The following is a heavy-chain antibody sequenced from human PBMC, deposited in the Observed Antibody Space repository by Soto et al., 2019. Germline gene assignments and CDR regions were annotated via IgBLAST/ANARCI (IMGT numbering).Heavy chain of an antibody. V-gene: IGHV4-59*01. Sequence: QVQLQESGPGPVKPSETLSLTCTVSGASINSNYWSWIRQSPGKGLEWIGYIYYSGSTNYNPSLKSRVTISVDTSTNQFSLKLSSVTAADTAMYYCAREIIVSGWSGNWFDSWGQGTPVTVSS. CDR2: IYYSGST. J-gene: IGHJ5*01. CDR1: GASINSNY. CDR3: AREIIVSGWSGNWFDS. D-gene: IGHD6-19*01.